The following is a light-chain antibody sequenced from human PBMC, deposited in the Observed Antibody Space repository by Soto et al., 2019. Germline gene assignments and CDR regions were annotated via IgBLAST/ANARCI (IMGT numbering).Light chain of an antibody. CDR3: QQCYNNPT. V-gene: IGKV1-39*01. CDR2: AAS. CDR1: QTINTY. Sequence: DIQMTQSPSSLSASVGDRVTITCRASQTINTYLNWYQQKPGKAPKLLIFAASTLQSGVPSRFSGSWSGPNFTRNLSRLPPEDLGTYYCQQCYNNPTFGQGTKVEI. J-gene: IGKJ1*01.